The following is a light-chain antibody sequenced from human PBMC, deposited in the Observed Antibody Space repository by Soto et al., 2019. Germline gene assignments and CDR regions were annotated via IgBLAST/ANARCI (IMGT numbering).Light chain of an antibody. CDR3: SSYTSSSTTDV. CDR1: SSDVGGYNY. J-gene: IGLJ1*01. CDR2: EVS. V-gene: IGLV2-14*01. Sequence: QSALTQPASVSGSPGQSITISCTGTSSDVGGYNYGSWYQQHPGKAPKLMIYEVSNRPSGVSNRFSGSKSGNTASLTISGLRAEDEAEYDCSSYTSSSTTDVFGAGTKLTVL.